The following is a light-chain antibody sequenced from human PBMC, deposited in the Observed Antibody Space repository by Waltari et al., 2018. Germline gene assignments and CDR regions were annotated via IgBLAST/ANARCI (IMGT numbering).Light chain of an antibody. Sequence: EIVMTQSPATLSVSPGERATLSCRASRTISTNLAWYQQKPGQAPRLLIYGASTRATGIPARFSGSGSGTEFTLTISSLQSEDVAVYYCQQYNNWPYTFGQGTKLQIK. CDR2: GAS. V-gene: IGKV3-15*01. J-gene: IGKJ2*01. CDR3: QQYNNWPYT. CDR1: RTISTN.